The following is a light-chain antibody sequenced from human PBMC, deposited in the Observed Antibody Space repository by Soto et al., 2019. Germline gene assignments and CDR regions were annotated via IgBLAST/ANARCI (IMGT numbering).Light chain of an antibody. J-gene: IGKJ1*01. CDR2: DAS. CDR1: QSVGTY. V-gene: IGKV3-11*01. CDR3: QQRDNWPWT. Sequence: EIVLTQSPATLSLSPGEIATLSFSASQSVGTYLAWYQQTPCQAPRLLIYDASNKATGIPASFSGTGSWTDFTLTISSLDPEDFAFYYCQQRDNWPWTFGLGTQVEIK.